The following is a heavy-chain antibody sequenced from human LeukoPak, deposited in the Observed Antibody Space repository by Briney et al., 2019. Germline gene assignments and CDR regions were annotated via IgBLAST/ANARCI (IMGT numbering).Heavy chain of an antibody. CDR3: AREVDRSFGY. D-gene: IGHD2-15*01. Sequence: GGSLRLSCAASGFSFTGFWMSWVRQAPGKGPEWVANINQESTETYYVDSVRGRFTISRDNAKNSLSLQMNSLRDEDTAVYYCAREVDRSFGYWGQGNLVTVSS. V-gene: IGHV3-7*01. J-gene: IGHJ4*02. CDR2: INQESTET. CDR1: GFSFTGFW.